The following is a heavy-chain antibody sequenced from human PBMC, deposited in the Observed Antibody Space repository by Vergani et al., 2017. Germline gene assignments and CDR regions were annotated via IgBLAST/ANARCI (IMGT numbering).Heavy chain of an antibody. CDR2: IYYSGST. D-gene: IGHD2-2*01. Sequence: QLQLQESGPGLVKPSETLSLTCTVSGGSISSSSYYWGWIRQPPGKGLEWIGSIYYSGSTYYNPSLKSRVTISVDTSKNQFSLKLSSVTAADTAVYYCARHGDIVVGPAADANWFDHWGQGTLVTVSS. CDR3: ARHGDIVVGPAADANWFDH. V-gene: IGHV4-39*01. J-gene: IGHJ5*02. CDR1: GGSISSSSYY.